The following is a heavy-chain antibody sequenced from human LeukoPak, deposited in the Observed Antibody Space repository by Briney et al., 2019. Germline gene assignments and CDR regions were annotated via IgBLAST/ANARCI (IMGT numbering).Heavy chain of an antibody. CDR2: ISPDSYTT. V-gene: IGHV3-23*01. Sequence: GGSLRLSCTASGFTFSTDAMTWVRQAPGKGLEWVSVISPDSYTTYYADSVKGRFTISRDNSKDTLYLQVNSLRAEDTAVYFCAKGWFEEKWGQGTLVTVPS. D-gene: IGHD3-10*01. CDR1: GFTFSTDA. CDR3: AKGWFEEK. J-gene: IGHJ4*02.